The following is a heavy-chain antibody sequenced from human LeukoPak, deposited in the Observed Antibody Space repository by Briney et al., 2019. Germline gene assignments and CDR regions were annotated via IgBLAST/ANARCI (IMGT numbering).Heavy chain of an antibody. Sequence: PGRSLKLSCAASGFTFSGCHIHWVRQAPGKGLEWVALVWHDGGKTYYADSVKGRFTVSRDNSKNTLFLQMNSLRAEDTGVYYCAKDSNDNDDYNYFDFWGQGTLVTVSS. J-gene: IGHJ4*02. V-gene: IGHV3-33*06. D-gene: IGHD4-17*01. CDR2: VWHDGGKT. CDR1: GFTFSGCH. CDR3: AKDSNDNDDYNYFDF.